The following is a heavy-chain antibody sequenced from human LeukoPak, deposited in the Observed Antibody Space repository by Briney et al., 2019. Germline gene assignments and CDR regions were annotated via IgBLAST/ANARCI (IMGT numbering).Heavy chain of an antibody. V-gene: IGHV7-4-1*02. CDR1: GYTLTSYA. D-gene: IGHD6-13*01. CDR3: ARDGPAAADDY. Sequence: VASVKVSCKASGYTLTSYAMNWVRQAPGQGLEWMGWINTNTGNPTYAQGFTGRFVFSLDTSVSTAYLQISSLKAEDTAVYYCARDGPAAADDYWGQGTLVTVSS. J-gene: IGHJ4*02. CDR2: INTNTGNP.